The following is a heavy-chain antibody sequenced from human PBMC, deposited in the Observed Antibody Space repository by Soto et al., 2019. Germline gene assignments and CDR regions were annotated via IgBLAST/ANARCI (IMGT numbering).Heavy chain of an antibody. CDR2: IYYTGAT. CDR1: GYSIRGGNW. Sequence: QVQLQESGPGLVKPSDTLSLTCAVSGYSIRGGNWWGWIGKPPGKGLQWIGSIYYTGATYFNPSPESRLTMSVGTSKNQFSLKLRSVTAVDTAVYHCGRLRGSSVFEDWGQGILVTVSS. V-gene: IGHV4-28*01. J-gene: IGHJ4*02. CDR3: GRLRGSSVFED. D-gene: IGHD6-13*01.